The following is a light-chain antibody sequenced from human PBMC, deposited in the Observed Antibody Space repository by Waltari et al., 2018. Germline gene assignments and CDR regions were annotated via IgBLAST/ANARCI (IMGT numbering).Light chain of an antibody. J-gene: IGKJ4*01. CDR2: KAS. CDR3: QQYNSYSLLS. V-gene: IGKV1-5*03. Sequence: DIQMTQSPSTLSASVGDSVLFRCRASQSISKWLAWYQQKPGKAPKLLIYKASTLESGVPSRFSGSGAGTEFTLTISSLQPEDFATYYCQQYNSYSLLSFGGGTKVEIK. CDR1: QSISKW.